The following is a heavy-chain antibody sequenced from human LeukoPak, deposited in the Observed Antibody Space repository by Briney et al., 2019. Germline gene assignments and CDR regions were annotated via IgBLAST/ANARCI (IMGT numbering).Heavy chain of an antibody. CDR2: INHSGST. J-gene: IGHJ4*02. Sequence: SGTLSLTCAVYGVSFSSYYWSWIRQPPGKGLEWIGEINHSGSTNYNPSLKSRDTISGDTSKNQCSLKLSSVTAANTAVYYWARGLVAGSIDYWGQGTLGTVSP. V-gene: IGHV4-34*01. CDR1: GVSFSSYY. CDR3: ARGLVAGSIDY. D-gene: IGHD2-21*01.